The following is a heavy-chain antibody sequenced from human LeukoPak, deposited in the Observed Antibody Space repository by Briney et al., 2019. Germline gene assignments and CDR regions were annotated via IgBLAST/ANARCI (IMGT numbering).Heavy chain of an antibody. Sequence: ASVKVSCKASGYTFSSYGISWVRQAPGLGLEWMGWISTYSGNTDYAQKLQGRVTMTTATSTSTAYMELRSLKSDDTAVYYCARAGSSGWTGFDYWGQGTLVTVSS. V-gene: IGHV1-18*01. J-gene: IGHJ4*02. CDR2: ISTYSGNT. CDR1: GYTFSSYG. D-gene: IGHD6-19*01. CDR3: ARAGSSGWTGFDY.